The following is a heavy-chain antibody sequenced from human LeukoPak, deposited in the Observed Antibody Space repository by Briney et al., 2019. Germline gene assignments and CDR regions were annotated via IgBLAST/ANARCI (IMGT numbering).Heavy chain of an antibody. D-gene: IGHD6-13*01. Sequence: SETLSLTCTASGGSLSSYYWSWIRQPPGKGLEWIGYIYYSGSTNYNPSLKSRVTISVDTSKNQFSLKLSSVTAADTAVYYCARVGQQPSWGQGTLVTVSS. CDR1: GGSLSSYY. V-gene: IGHV4-59*01. J-gene: IGHJ5*02. CDR3: ARVGQQPS. CDR2: IYYSGST.